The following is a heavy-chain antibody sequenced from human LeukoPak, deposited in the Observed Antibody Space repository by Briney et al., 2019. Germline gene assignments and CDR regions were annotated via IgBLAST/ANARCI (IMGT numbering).Heavy chain of an antibody. CDR3: VRGFNSFDT. V-gene: IGHV3-72*01. CDR1: GFSFSDHY. J-gene: IGHJ3*02. CDR2: STNKRNSYTT. Sequence: GESLKISCAASGFSFSDHYMDWVRQGPGKGLEWIARSTNKRNSYTTVYAASVKDRFTISRDPSKDSLYLQMNSLKSEDTALYYCVRGFNSFDTWGQGTVVTVSS.